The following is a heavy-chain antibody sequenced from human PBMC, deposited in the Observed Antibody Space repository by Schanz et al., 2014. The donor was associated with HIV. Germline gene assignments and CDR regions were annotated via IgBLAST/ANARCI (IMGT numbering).Heavy chain of an antibody. Sequence: QVQLVQSGAEVKKPGSSVKVSCKASGGTFSSSAISWVRQAPGQGLEWMGGIIPIFDTTNYAQKFQGRVTITADKSTSTVYMDLSSLRSEDTAVYYCARVEWDSGFVVYWGQGTLVTVSS. D-gene: IGHD5-12*01. CDR2: IIPIFDTT. CDR1: GGTFSSSA. CDR3: ARVEWDSGFVVY. J-gene: IGHJ4*02. V-gene: IGHV1-69*06.